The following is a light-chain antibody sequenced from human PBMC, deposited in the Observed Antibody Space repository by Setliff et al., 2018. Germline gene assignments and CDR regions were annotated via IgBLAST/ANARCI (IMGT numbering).Light chain of an antibody. CDR2: DVS. CDR3: SSYTSSSTQV. Sequence: QSALTQPASVSGSPGQSITISCTGTSSDIGGYNYVSWCQQHPGKAPKLMIYDVSNRPSGVSNRSSGSKSGNTASLTISGLQAEDEADYYCSSYTSSSTQVFGTGTKLTVL. CDR1: SSDIGGYNY. J-gene: IGLJ1*01. V-gene: IGLV2-14*03.